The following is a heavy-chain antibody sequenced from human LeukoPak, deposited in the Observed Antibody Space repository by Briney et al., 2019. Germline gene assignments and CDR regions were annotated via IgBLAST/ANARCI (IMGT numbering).Heavy chain of an antibody. J-gene: IGHJ4*02. CDR1: GFTVSSHY. CDR2: IQGDGST. D-gene: IGHD3-10*01. Sequence: GGSLRLSCAASGFTVSSHYMSWVRQAPGKGLEWVSVIQGDGSTYYADSVKGRFTISRDNSKNTVFLQMNSLRAEDTAVYYCARDREAVEGEWGQGTLVTVSS. V-gene: IGHV3-53*01. CDR3: ARDREAVEGE.